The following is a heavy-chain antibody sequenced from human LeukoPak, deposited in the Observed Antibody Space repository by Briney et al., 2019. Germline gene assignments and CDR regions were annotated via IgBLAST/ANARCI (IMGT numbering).Heavy chain of an antibody. V-gene: IGHV1-18*01. Sequence: ASVKVSCKASGYTFTSYGISWVRQAPGQGLEWMGWISAYNGNTNYAQKLQGRVTMTTDTSTSTAYMELRSLRSDDTAVYYCARGLEPYYDFWSGYYTPSGVSYYGMDVWGQGTTATVSS. D-gene: IGHD3-3*01. J-gene: IGHJ6*02. CDR1: GYTFTSYG. CDR2: ISAYNGNT. CDR3: ARGLEPYYDFWSGYYTPSGVSYYGMDV.